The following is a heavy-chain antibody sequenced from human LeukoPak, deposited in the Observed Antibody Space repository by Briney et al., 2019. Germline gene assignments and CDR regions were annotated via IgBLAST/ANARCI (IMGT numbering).Heavy chain of an antibody. CDR2: IYSGGST. D-gene: IGHD2-2*01. V-gene: IGHV3-53*01. J-gene: IGHJ4*02. CDR1: GFTVSSNY. Sequence: PGGSLRLSCAASGFTVSSNYMSWVRQAPGKGLEWVSVIYSGGSTYYADSVKGRFTISRDNSKNTLYLQMNSLRAEDTAVYYCARGVTYCSSTSCYYFDYWGQGTLVTVSS. CDR3: ARGVTYCSSTSCYYFDY.